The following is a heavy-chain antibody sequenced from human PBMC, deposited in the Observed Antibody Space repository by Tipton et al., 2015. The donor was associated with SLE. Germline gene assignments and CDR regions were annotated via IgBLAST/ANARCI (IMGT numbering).Heavy chain of an antibody. Sequence: QLVQSGAAVEKPGASVKVSCKASGYSFTNYDINWMRQAPGQGPEWMGWINVFNGDTKYAQKYQDRVTMTADTSTTTAYMELRSLRSDDTAVYYCARGRISVTGIFDYWGQGTLVTVSS. D-gene: IGHD2-21*02. J-gene: IGHJ4*02. V-gene: IGHV1-18*01. CDR1: GYSFTNYD. CDR3: ARGRISVTGIFDY. CDR2: INVFNGDT.